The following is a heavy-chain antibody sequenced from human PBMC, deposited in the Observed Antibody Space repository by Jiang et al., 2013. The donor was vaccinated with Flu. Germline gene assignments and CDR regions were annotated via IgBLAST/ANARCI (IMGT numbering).Heavy chain of an antibody. Sequence: VQLLESGGGLVQPGGSLRLSCAASGFNFNNYAFHWVRQAPGKGLEWVSGIGGRHGVTYYADSVKGRFTISRDNHKNTLYLHMNNLRAEDTAVYYCATLRGSTFDYYLMDSWGQGTLVTVSS. V-gene: IGHV3-23*01. CDR1: GFNFNNYA. CDR3: ATLRGSTFDYYLMDS. J-gene: IGHJ5*01. D-gene: IGHD2-2*01. CDR2: IGGRHGVT.